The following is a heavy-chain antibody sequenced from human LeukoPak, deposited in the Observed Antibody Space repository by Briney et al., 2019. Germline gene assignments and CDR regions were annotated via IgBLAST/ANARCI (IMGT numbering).Heavy chain of an antibody. D-gene: IGHD1-26*01. V-gene: IGHV5-51*01. Sequence: GESLKISCKASGYNFDKSWLGWVRQMPGKGLEWMGIIWPGDSETKYGPSFQGQVTISADKSINTAYLQWTSLKASDSAIYYCAKLSGPIVGAAFDYWGQGTLVTVSS. CDR3: AKLSGPIVGAAFDY. J-gene: IGHJ4*02. CDR1: GYNFDKSW. CDR2: IWPGDSET.